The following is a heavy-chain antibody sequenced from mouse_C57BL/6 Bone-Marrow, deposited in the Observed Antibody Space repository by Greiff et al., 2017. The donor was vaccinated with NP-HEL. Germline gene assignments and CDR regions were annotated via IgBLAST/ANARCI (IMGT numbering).Heavy chain of an antibody. Sequence: DVQLVESGGDFVKPGASLKLSCAASGFTFSSYCMSWVRQTPDKRLEWVATISSGVSYTYYPDSVKGRFTISKDNAKNTLYMQMSRLKSEDTAMYYCATPDYYYGTAYYYAMDYWGQGTSVTVSS. D-gene: IGHD1-1*01. V-gene: IGHV5-6*01. J-gene: IGHJ4*01. CDR3: ATPDYYYGTAYYYAMDY. CDR1: GFTFSSYC. CDR2: ISSGVSYT.